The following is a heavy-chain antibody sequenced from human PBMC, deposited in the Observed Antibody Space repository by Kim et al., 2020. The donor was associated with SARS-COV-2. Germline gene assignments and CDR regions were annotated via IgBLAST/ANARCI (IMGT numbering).Heavy chain of an antibody. J-gene: IGHJ6*02. CDR3: ARHLSYGGYYYGMDV. D-gene: IGHD2-15*01. CDR1: GFTFSSYS. Sequence: GGSLRLSCAASGFTFSSYSMNWVRQAPGKGLELVSYISGSTTTIYYADSVKGRFTISRDNAQNSLYLQMNSLRDEDTAVYYCARHLSYGGYYYGMDVWGQGTMVTVSS. CDR2: ISGSTTTI. V-gene: IGHV3-48*02.